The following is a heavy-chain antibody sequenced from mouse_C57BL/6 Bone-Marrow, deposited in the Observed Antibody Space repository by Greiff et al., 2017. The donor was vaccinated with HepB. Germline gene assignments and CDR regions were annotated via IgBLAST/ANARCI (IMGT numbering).Heavy chain of an antibody. V-gene: IGHV1-50*01. D-gene: IGHD1-1*01. CDR2: IDPSDSYT. Sequence: VQLQQPGAELVKPGASVKLSCKASGYTFTSYWMQWVKQRPGQGLEWIGEIDPSDSYTNYNQKFKGKATLTVDTSSSTAYMQLSSLTSEDSAVYYCASAYYGSSYAFAYWGQGTLVTVSA. J-gene: IGHJ3*01. CDR3: ASAYYGSSYAFAY. CDR1: GYTFTSYW.